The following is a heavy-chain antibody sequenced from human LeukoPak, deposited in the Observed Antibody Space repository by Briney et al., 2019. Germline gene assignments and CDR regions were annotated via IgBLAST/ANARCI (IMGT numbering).Heavy chain of an antibody. D-gene: IGHD1-26*01. J-gene: IGHJ4*02. V-gene: IGHV3-30-3*01. Sequence: GGSLRLSCAASGFTFSSYAMHWVRQAPGKGLEWVAVISYDGSNKYYADSVKGRFTISRDNSKNTLYLQMNSLRAEDTAVYYCARDGSYVDYWGQGTLVTVSS. CDR2: ISYDGSNK. CDR3: ARDGSYVDY. CDR1: GFTFSSYA.